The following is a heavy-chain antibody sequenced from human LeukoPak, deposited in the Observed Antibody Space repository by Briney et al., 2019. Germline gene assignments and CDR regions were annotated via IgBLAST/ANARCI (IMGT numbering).Heavy chain of an antibody. Sequence: SETLSLTCTVSGGSISSSSYYWGWIRQSPGKGLEWIGSMYYRGSTYYNPSLKSRVTLSVNTPKNQFSLKLSSVTATNTAVYYCARHGRDGYNYGPVVYYWGQGTLVTVSS. V-gene: IGHV4-39*01. J-gene: IGHJ4*02. CDR3: ARHGRDGYNYGPVVYY. D-gene: IGHD5-24*01. CDR2: MYYRGST. CDR1: GGSISSSSYY.